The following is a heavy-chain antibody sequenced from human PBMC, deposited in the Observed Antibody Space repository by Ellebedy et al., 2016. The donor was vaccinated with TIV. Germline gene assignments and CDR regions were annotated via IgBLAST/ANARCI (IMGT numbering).Heavy chain of an antibody. Sequence: ASVKVSCXASGYTFTSYAMHWVRQAPGQRLEWMGWINAGNGNTKYSQKFQGRVTITRDTSASTAYMELSSLRSEDTAVYYCARIGYSSRGFDYWGQGTLVTVSS. V-gene: IGHV1-3*01. CDR1: GYTFTSYA. CDR2: INAGNGNT. D-gene: IGHD6-13*01. J-gene: IGHJ4*02. CDR3: ARIGYSSRGFDY.